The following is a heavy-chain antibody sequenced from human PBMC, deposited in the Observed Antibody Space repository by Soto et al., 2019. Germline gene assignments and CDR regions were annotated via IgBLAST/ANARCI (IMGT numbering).Heavy chain of an antibody. CDR2: IKQDGSKK. CDR3: AKDGDSYGPHRIDF. D-gene: IGHD5-18*01. Sequence: EVQLVESGGGLVQPGGSLRLSCAASGFTFSSYWMNWVRQAPGKGLVWVANIKQDGSKKYYVDSVKGRFTISRDNAKNVLYLQMNSLRAEGTAEYYCAKDGDSYGPHRIDFWGQGTVVTVSS. J-gene: IGHJ4*02. V-gene: IGHV3-7*04. CDR1: GFTFSSYW.